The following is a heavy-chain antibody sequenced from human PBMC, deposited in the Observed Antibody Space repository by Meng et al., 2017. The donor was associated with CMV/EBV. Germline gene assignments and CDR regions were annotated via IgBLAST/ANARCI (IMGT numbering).Heavy chain of an antibody. CDR1: GFTFDDYA. CDR2: ISCNSGSI. CDR3: AKSHEPRHSSSRVWYYYYGMDV. J-gene: IGHJ6*02. V-gene: IGHV3-9*01. Sequence: GGSLRLSCAASGFTFDDYAMHWVCQAPGKGLEWVSGISCNSGSIGYADSVKGRFTISRDNAKNSLYLQMNSLRAEDTALYYCAKSHEPRHSSSRVWYYYYGMDVWGQGTTVTVSS. D-gene: IGHD6-6*01.